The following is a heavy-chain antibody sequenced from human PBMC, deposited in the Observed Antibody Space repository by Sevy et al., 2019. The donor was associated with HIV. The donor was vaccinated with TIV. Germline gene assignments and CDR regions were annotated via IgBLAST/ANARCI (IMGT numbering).Heavy chain of an antibody. Sequence: GGSLRLSCAASGFTFSSYWMSWVRQAPGKGLEWVATMKQDGSEKYYVDSVKGRFTISRDNAKNSLFLQMNSLRVEDTAVYYCVREDVGGYIYSLDCWGQGTLVTVSS. CDR3: VREDVGGYIYSLDC. V-gene: IGHV3-7*01. J-gene: IGHJ4*02. CDR1: GFTFSSYW. D-gene: IGHD3-16*01. CDR2: MKQDGSEK.